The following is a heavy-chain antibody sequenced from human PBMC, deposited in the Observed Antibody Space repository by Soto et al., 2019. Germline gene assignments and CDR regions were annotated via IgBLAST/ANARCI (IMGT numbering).Heavy chain of an antibody. CDR3: ARGRYCLTGRCFPNWFDS. Sequence: LSLTFSVSGXSISTVDYFWAWIRQPPGQALEYIGYIYKSTTTYYNPSFESRVAISLDTSKSQFSLTVTSVTAADTAVYFCARGRYCLTGRCFPNWFDSWGQGTLVTVSS. V-gene: IGHV4-30-4*01. D-gene: IGHD2-15*01. J-gene: IGHJ5*01. CDR1: GXSISTVDYF. CDR2: IYKSTTT.